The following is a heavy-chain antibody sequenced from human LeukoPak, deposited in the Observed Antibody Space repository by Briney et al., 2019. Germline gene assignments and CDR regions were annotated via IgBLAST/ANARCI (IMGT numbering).Heavy chain of an antibody. Sequence: ASVKVSCKASGYTFTNYGISWVRQAPGQGLEWMGWINTYNGNTNYAQKFQGRVTMTTDTSTGTAYMELRSLRSDDTAVYYCARVVLDHYYDSSGYLGTLDYWGQGTLVTVSS. CDR3: ARVVLDHYYDSSGYLGTLDY. CDR1: GYTFTNYG. V-gene: IGHV1-18*01. CDR2: INTYNGNT. D-gene: IGHD3-22*01. J-gene: IGHJ4*02.